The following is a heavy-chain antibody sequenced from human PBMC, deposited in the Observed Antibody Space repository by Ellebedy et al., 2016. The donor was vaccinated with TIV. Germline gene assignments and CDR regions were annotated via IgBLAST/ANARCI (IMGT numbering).Heavy chain of an antibody. CDR3: ARPTVPATICGACGMDV. CDR2: IYGGGTI. Sequence: GESLKISCSGSGFTFSTYAMHWVRQAPGKGLEWVSVIYGGGTIRYADSVKGRFTISRDNSKNTVDLQMNSLRAEDTAVYYCARPTVPATICGACGMDVWGQGTTVIVSS. CDR1: GFTFSTYA. D-gene: IGHD2-2*01. J-gene: IGHJ6*02. V-gene: IGHV3-53*01.